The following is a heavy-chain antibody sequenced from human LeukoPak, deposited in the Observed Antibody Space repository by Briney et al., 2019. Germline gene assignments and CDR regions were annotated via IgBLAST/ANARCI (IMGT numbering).Heavy chain of an antibody. D-gene: IGHD3-10*01. CDR3: ASMGSGSQDAFDI. Sequence: SETLSLTWAVYGGSFSGYYWSWIRQPPGKGLEWIGEINHSGSTNYNPSLKSRVTISVDTSKNQFSLKLSSVTAADTAVYYCASMGSGSQDAFDIWGQGTMVTVSS. CDR2: INHSGST. V-gene: IGHV4-34*01. CDR1: GGSFSGYY. J-gene: IGHJ3*02.